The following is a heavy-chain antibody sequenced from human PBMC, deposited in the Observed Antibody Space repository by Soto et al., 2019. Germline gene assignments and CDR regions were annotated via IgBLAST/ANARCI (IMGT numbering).Heavy chain of an antibody. CDR2: INYDGFEK. V-gene: IGHV3-7*01. CDR3: ARDTYKSYDY. J-gene: IGHJ4*02. D-gene: IGHD1-1*01. Sequence: GGSLRLSCAASGFTFSTSWMSWVRQAPGKGLEYVANINYDGFEKNYVGSVKGRFTISRDNAEKSLYLQMSSLRAEDTAVYYCARDTYKSYDYWGQGTLVTVSS. CDR1: GFTFSTSW.